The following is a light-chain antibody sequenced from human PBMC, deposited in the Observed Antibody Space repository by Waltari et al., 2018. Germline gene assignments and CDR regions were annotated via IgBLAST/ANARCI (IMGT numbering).Light chain of an antibody. J-gene: IGKJ1*01. Sequence: DIVMTQFPHSLDVSPGARGNSNCKSSLSVLYSSNNKNYLAWYQQKVGQPPKLLIYWASTRESGVPDRFSGSGSGTDFTLTISSLQAEDVAVYYCQQYYDVPWTFGQGTKVEIK. V-gene: IGKV4-1*01. CDR3: QQYYDVPWT. CDR1: LSVLYSSNNKNY. CDR2: WAS.